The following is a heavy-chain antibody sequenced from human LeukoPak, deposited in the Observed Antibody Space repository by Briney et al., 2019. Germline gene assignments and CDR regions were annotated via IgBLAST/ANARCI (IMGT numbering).Heavy chain of an antibody. J-gene: IGHJ4*02. D-gene: IGHD3-3*01. V-gene: IGHV1-2*02. Sequence: ASVKVSCKASGYTFTGYYMHWVRQAPGQGLEWMGWINPNSGGTNYAQKFQGRVTMTRDTSISTAYMELSRLRSDDTAVYYCAGSYDLEWLQFDYWGQGTLVTVSS. CDR2: INPNSGGT. CDR3: AGSYDLEWLQFDY. CDR1: GYTFTGYY.